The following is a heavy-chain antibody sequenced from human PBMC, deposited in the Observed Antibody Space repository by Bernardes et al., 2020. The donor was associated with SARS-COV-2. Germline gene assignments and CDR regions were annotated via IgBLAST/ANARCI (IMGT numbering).Heavy chain of an antibody. Sequence: SETLSLTCTVSGGSISSYYWSWIRQPPGKGLEWIGYIYYSGSTNYNPSLKSRVTISVDTSKNQFSLKLSSVTAADTAVYYCVAVHWGDYFDYWGQGTLVTVSS. CDR1: GGSISSYY. V-gene: IGHV4-59*01. CDR3: VAVHWGDYFDY. D-gene: IGHD6-19*01. J-gene: IGHJ4*02. CDR2: IYYSGST.